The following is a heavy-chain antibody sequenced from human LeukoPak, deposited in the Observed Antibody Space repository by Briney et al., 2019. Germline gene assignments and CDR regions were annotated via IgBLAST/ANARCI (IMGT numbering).Heavy chain of an antibody. D-gene: IGHD3-22*01. CDR2: ISGSGGDT. V-gene: IGHV3-23*01. CDR3: AKDLPFYYDSTGYYSYYFDF. Sequence: GGSLRLSCAASGFTFSNYAMSWVRQAPGKGLEWGSTISGSGGDTYYADSVKGRFTISRDHSKNTLYLQMNSLRAEDTAVYYCAKDLPFYYDSTGYYSYYFDFWGQGTLVIVSS. CDR1: GFTFSNYA. J-gene: IGHJ4*02.